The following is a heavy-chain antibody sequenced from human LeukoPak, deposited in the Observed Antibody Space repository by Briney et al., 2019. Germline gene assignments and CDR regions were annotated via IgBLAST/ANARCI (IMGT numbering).Heavy chain of an antibody. CDR2: IYTSGST. CDR3: ARGGPPYYDSTKFDP. V-gene: IGHV4-4*07. D-gene: IGHD3-22*01. Sequence: SETLSLTCTVSGGSISSYYWSWIRQPAGKGLEWIGRIYTSGSTNYNPSLKSRVTMSVDTSKNQISLKLSSVTAADTAVYYCARGGPPYYDSTKFDPWGQGTLVTVSS. J-gene: IGHJ5*02. CDR1: GGSISSYY.